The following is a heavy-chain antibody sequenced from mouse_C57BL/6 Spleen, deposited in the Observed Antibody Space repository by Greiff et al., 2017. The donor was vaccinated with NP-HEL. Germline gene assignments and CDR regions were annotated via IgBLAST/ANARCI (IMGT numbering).Heavy chain of an antibody. J-gene: IGHJ1*03. CDR3: ARHEGGYYYGSSYGWYFEG. Sequence: VKLMESGAELVKPGASVKLSCKASGYTFTEYTIHWVKQRSGQGLEWIGWFYPGSGSIKYNEKFKDKATLTADKSSSTVYMELSRLTSEDSAVYFCARHEGGYYYGSSYGWYFEGWGTGTTVTVSS. D-gene: IGHD1-1*01. V-gene: IGHV1-62-2*01. CDR2: FYPGSGSI. CDR1: GYTFTEYT.